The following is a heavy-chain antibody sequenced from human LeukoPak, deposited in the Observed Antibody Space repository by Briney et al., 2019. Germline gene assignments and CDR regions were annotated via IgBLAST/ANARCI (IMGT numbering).Heavy chain of an antibody. J-gene: IGHJ4*02. CDR2: ISAYNGNT. Sequence: ASVKVSCKASDYTFTSYGISWVRQAPGQGLEWMGWISAYNGNTNYAQKLQGRVTMTTDTSTSTAYMELRSLRSDDTAVYYCARDRGAAMRMCFDYWGQGTLVTVSS. V-gene: IGHV1-18*01. CDR3: ARDRGAAMRMCFDY. D-gene: IGHD2-2*01. CDR1: DYTFTSYG.